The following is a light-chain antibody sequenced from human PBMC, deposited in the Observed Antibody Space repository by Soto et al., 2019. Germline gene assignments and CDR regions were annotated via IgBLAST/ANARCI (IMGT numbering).Light chain of an antibody. CDR2: DVS. CDR1: SSYVGCYNY. J-gene: IGLJ1*01. Sequence: QAALTQPASVYGSPGQSITISCTGTSSYVGCYNYVSWYQQHPGKAPKLMIYDVSKRPSGVPDRFSGSKSGNTASLTISGLQAEDEADYYCCSYAGSYTLAFYVLGTGTKVTV. CDR3: CSYAGSYTLAFYV. V-gene: IGLV2-11*01.